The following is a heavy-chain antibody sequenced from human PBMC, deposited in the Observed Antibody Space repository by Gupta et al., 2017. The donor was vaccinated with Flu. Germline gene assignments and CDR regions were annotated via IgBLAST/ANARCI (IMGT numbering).Heavy chain of an antibody. J-gene: IGHJ4*02. Sequence: QVQLVQSGAEVKKPGASVKVSCKASGYTFTSYAMHWVRQAPGQRLEWMGWINAGNGNTKYSQKFQGRVTITRDTSASTAYMELSSLRSEDTAVYYCARPNGYDFWSGSPWGYFDYWGQGTLVTVSS. CDR2: INAGNGNT. CDR1: GYTFTSYA. V-gene: IGHV1-3*01. CDR3: ARPNGYDFWSGSPWGYFDY. D-gene: IGHD3-3*01.